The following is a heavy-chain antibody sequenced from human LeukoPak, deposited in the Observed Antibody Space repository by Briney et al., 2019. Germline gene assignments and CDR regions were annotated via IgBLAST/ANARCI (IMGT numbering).Heavy chain of an antibody. J-gene: IGHJ4*02. Sequence: PSETLSLTCAVYGGSFSGYYWSWIRQPPGKGLEWIGEINHSGSTNYNPSLKSRVTISVDTSKNQFSLKLSSVTAADTAVYYCARVVDYDYVWGSYRYAFPDYWGQGTLVTVSS. CDR1: GGSFSGYY. CDR2: INHSGST. CDR3: ARVVDYDYVWGSYRYAFPDY. V-gene: IGHV4-34*01. D-gene: IGHD3-16*02.